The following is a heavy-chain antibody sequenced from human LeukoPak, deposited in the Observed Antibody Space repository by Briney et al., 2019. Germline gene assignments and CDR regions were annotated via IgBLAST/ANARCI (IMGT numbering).Heavy chain of an antibody. CDR1: GFTFSSYG. D-gene: IGHD3-22*01. J-gene: IGHJ4*02. CDR2: ISYDGSNK. CDR3: AKARITMIVVVITPPDY. V-gene: IGHV3-30*18. Sequence: GGSLRLSCAASGFTFSSYGMHWVRQAPGKGLEWVGVISYDGSNKYYADSVEGRFTISRDNSKNTLYLQMNSLRAEDTAVYYCAKARITMIVVVITPPDYWGQGTLVTVSS.